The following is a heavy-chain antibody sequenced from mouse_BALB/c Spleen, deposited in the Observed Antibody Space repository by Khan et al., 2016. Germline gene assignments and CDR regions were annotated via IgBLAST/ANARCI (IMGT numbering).Heavy chain of an antibody. V-gene: IGHV3-2*02. Sequence: EVQLQESGPGLVKPSQSLSLTCTVTGYSITSDYAWNWIRQFPGNKLEWMGYISYSGSTSYTPSLKSRISITRDTSKNPFFLQLNSVTTEDTATYYCARGRGRAYWGQGTLVTVSA. J-gene: IGHJ3*01. CDR2: ISYSGST. CDR3: ARGRGRAY. CDR1: GYSITSDYA.